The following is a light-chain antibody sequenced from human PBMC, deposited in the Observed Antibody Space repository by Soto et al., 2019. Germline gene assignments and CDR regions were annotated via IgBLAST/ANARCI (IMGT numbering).Light chain of an antibody. CDR2: DVS. J-gene: IGLJ1*01. Sequence: QSVLTQPASVSGSPGQSITISCTGTSSDAGGYNYVSWYQQHPGKAPKLMIYDVSNRPSGVSNRFSGSKSGNTASLTISGLQAEDEAEYYCSSYTSSSTRVFGTGTKVTVL. CDR1: SSDAGGYNY. V-gene: IGLV2-14*01. CDR3: SSYTSSSTRV.